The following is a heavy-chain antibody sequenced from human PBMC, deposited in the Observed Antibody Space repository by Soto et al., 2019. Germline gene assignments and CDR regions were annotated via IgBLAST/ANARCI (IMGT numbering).Heavy chain of an antibody. D-gene: IGHD3-22*01. J-gene: IGHJ5*02. CDR3: AKDPDYDLNYFDP. Sequence: HPGGSLRLSCVASGFTFSNSAMQWVRQAPGKGLEWVALISFDGSKKYYADSVKGRLTISRDNSKNTLYLQINSLRADDTALYYCAKDPDYDLNYFDPWGQGTLVTVSS. CDR1: GFTFSNSA. CDR2: ISFDGSKK. V-gene: IGHV3-30*18.